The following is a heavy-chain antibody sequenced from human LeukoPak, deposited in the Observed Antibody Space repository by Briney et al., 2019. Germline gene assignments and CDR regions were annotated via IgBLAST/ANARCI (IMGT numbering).Heavy chain of an antibody. J-gene: IGHJ4*02. CDR3: ARVATMVRGSADY. CDR2: INSDGSST. CDR1: GFTFSSYW. D-gene: IGHD3-10*01. Sequence: GGSLRLSCAASGFTFSSYWMHWVRRAPGKGLVWVSRINSDGSSTSYADSVKGRFTISRDNAKNTLYLQMNSLRAEDTAVYYCARVATMVRGSADYWGQGTLVTVSS. V-gene: IGHV3-74*01.